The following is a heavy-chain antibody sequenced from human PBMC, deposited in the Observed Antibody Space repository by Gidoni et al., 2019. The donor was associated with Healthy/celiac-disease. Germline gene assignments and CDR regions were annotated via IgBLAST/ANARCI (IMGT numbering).Heavy chain of an antibody. D-gene: IGHD3-3*01. CDR2: ISYDGSNK. CDR1: GFTFSSYG. Sequence: QVQLVESGGGVVQPGRSLSLSCAASGFTFSSYGMHWVRQAPGKGLEWVAVISYDGSNKYYADSVKGRFTISRDNSKNTLYLQMNSLRAEDTAVYYCAKDSRTYYDFWSGYYEGDYWGQGTLVTVSS. J-gene: IGHJ4*02. V-gene: IGHV3-30*18. CDR3: AKDSRTYYDFWSGYYEGDY.